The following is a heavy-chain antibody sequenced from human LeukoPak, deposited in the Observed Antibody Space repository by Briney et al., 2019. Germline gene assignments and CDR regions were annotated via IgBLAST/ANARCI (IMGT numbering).Heavy chain of an antibody. CDR1: GGSISSGSYY. J-gene: IGHJ6*03. CDR2: IYTSGGT. CDR3: ARDKKGYCSGGSCYKLYYYYYMDV. V-gene: IGHV4-61*02. Sequence: SQTLSLTCTVSGGSISSGSYYWSWIRRPAGKGLEWIGRIYTSGGTNYNPSLNSRVTISVDTSKNQFSLKLSSVTSADTAVYYCARDKKGYCSGGSCYKLYYYYYMDVWGKGTTVTISS. D-gene: IGHD2-15*01.